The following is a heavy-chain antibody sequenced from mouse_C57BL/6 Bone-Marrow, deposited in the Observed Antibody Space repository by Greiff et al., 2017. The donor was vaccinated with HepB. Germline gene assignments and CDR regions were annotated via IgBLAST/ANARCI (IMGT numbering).Heavy chain of an antibody. CDR1: GFTFSDYG. J-gene: IGHJ4*01. V-gene: IGHV5-17*01. D-gene: IGHD1-1*01. CDR2: ISSGSSTI. Sequence: EVKLMESGGGLVKPGGSLKLSCAASGFTFSDYGMHWVRQAPEKGLEWVAYISSGSSTIYYADTVKGRFTISRDNAKNTLFLQMTSLRSEDTAMYYCAPTPITTSYAMDYWGQGTSVTVSS. CDR3: APTPITTSYAMDY.